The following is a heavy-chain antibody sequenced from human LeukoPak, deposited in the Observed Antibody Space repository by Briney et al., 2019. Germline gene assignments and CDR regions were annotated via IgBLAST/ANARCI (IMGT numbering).Heavy chain of an antibody. CDR2: IQGSGST. J-gene: IGHJ5*01. CDR1: GASISSSY. CDR3: SRQNLYNWFDS. V-gene: IGHV4-59*08. Sequence: SETLSLTCAVSGASISSSYWGWIRQSPGKGLEWIGYIQGSGSTDYNPSLKSRAIISLDKSKNDFSLKTTSVTAADTAVYYCSRQNLYNWFDSWGQGALVTVSS. D-gene: IGHD2-8*01.